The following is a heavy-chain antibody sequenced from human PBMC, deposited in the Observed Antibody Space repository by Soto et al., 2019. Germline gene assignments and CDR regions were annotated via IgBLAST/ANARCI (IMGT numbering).Heavy chain of an antibody. Sequence: GGSLRLSCAASGFNFRGFAMHWVRQPPGKGLEWLSVISYAGDYKNYADSVRGRISISRDNSKKTLYLQMSSLRPDDTAVYFCARDTWGYGGSAKHFDYWGQGSLVTVSS. CDR3: ARDTWGYGGSAKHFDY. V-gene: IGHV3-30-3*01. D-gene: IGHD5-12*01. CDR2: ISYAGDYK. J-gene: IGHJ4*02. CDR1: GFNFRGFA.